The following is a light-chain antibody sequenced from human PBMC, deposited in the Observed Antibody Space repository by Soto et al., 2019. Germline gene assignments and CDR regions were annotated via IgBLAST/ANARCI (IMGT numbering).Light chain of an antibody. CDR3: QQYGTSPFT. CDR2: SAS. J-gene: IGKJ5*01. V-gene: IGKV3-20*01. Sequence: EIVLAQSPATLSLSPGERATLSSRAGQTVSSSLAGYQQNPGQAPRLLIHSASSRATGIPDRFSGIGYGTDFTLTISGLEPEDFAVYHCQQYGTSPFTFGQGTRLEI. CDR1: QTVSSS.